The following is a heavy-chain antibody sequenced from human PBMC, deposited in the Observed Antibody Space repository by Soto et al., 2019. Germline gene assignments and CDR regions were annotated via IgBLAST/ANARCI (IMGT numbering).Heavy chain of an antibody. CDR1: GCAISSSSYY. J-gene: IGHJ4*02. V-gene: IGHV4-39*01. CDR2: IYYSGST. D-gene: IGHD6-19*01. Sequence: QLQLQESGPGLVKPSETLSLTCTVSGCAISSSSYYWGWIRQPPGKGLEWIGSIYYSGSTYYNQSLKSRVTISVDTSKNQFSLRLSSVTAADTAVYYCARLGGAVALPDYWGQGTLVTVSS. CDR3: ARLGGAVALPDY.